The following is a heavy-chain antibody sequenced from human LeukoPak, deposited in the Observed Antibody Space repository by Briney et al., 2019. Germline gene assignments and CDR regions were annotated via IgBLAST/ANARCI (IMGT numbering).Heavy chain of an antibody. J-gene: IGHJ5*01. V-gene: IGHV3-48*04. CDR1: GLTFSKYS. CDR3: ARDNWVDF. CDR2: IDTSSTTM. Sequence: PGGSLRLSCAASGLTFSKYSMTWVRQAPGKGLEWVSFIDTSSTTMYYTDSVKGRFTISRDNVKNSLYLQMNSLKVEDTAIYYCARDNWVDFWGQGTLVTVSS.